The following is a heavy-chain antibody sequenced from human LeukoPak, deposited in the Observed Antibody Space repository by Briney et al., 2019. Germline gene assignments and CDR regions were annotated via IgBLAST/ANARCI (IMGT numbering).Heavy chain of an antibody. J-gene: IGHJ6*02. CDR3: AKEVVNHARYGMDV. Sequence: GGSLRLSCAASGFTFDDYAMHWVRQAPGKGLEWVSLISGDGGSTYYADPVKGRFTISRDNSKNSLYLQMNSLRTEDTALYYCAKEVVNHARYGMDVWGQGTTVTVSS. CDR2: ISGDGGST. CDR1: GFTFDDYA. D-gene: IGHD3-22*01. V-gene: IGHV3-43*02.